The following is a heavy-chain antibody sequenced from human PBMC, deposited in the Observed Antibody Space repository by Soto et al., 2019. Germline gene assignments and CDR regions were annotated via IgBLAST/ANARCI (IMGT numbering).Heavy chain of an antibody. CDR3: ARVTSVLGSQGAYVRSWFVP. Sequence: SETLSLTCTVSGGSIRTHDWWSWVRQTPEKGLEWIGEIYHSGTPNYNPSLKSRVSMSVDKSNNQFSLKLYSVTAADTAVYYCARVTSVLGSQGAYVRSWFVPWVQGTPETGSA. D-gene: IGHD2-21*01. CDR2: IYHSGTP. J-gene: IGHJ5*02. V-gene: IGHV4-4*02. CDR1: GGSIRTHDW.